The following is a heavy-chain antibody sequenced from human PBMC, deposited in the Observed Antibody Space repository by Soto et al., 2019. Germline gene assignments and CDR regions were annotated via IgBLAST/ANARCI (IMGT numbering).Heavy chain of an antibody. CDR3: ARVATLIPIFHGLDA. CDR1: GYNFSKYG. J-gene: IGHJ6*02. Sequence: QVQLVQSGAEVKKPGASVKVSCKASGYNFSKYGITWVRQAPGHGLEWRGWISGYNGNTHFAQRLQGRVNMTADTSTRTAYMEVTSLRPDDTAIYYCARVATLIPIFHGLDAWGQGTTVTVSS. V-gene: IGHV1-18*01. CDR2: ISGYNGNT. D-gene: IGHD3-3*01.